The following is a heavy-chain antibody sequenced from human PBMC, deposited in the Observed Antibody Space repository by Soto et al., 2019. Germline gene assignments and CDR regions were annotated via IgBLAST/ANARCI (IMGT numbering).Heavy chain of an antibody. CDR3: ARSGDNYNVLDY. J-gene: IGHJ4*02. V-gene: IGHV3-11*06. CDR1: GFTCSDYY. CDR2: SSNSGTYT. D-gene: IGHD3-10*02. Sequence: SLRLSCAASGFTCSDYYMSWIRQAPGKGLEWLSYSSNSGTYTRYADSVKGRFSISRDNAKNSLFLQINSLRGEDTAIYYCARSGDNYNVLDYWGQGTPVTVPQ.